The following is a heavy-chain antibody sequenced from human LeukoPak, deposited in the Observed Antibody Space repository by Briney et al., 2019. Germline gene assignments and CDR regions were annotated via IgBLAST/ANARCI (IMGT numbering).Heavy chain of an antibody. CDR3: ASLMTTTHSYYMDV. D-gene: IGHD1-1*01. V-gene: IGHV3-53*01. CDR2: IFSGDSA. Sequence: GGSLRLSCAASGLSVSSKYMSWVRQAPGKGLEWVSGIFSGDSAYHADSVKGRFTISRDNSKNTLYLQMNSLRPEDTAVYFCASLMTTTHSYYMDVSGKGTTVTVSS. J-gene: IGHJ6*03. CDR1: GLSVSSKY.